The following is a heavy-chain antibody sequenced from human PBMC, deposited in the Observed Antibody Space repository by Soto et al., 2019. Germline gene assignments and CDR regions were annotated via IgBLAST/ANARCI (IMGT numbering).Heavy chain of an antibody. CDR3: ARMASFGSLNWFDP. CDR2: MNPGSGDT. Sequence: APVKVSCKASGYTFTNSDVTWVRQATGQGLEWMGWMNPGSGDTGYAQRFQGRVTMTRNISIATAYMELSSLRSEDTAIYYCARMASFGSLNWFDPWGQGTLVTVSS. J-gene: IGHJ5*02. V-gene: IGHV1-8*01. D-gene: IGHD5-18*01. CDR1: GYTFTNSD.